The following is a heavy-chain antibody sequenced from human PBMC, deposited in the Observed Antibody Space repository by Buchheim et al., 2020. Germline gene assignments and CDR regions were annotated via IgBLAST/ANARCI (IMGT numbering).Heavy chain of an antibody. CDR2: MNPNSGKP. CDR3: ARAPLSAWYSSSTWFDP. Sequence: QVQLVQSGAEVKKPGASVKVSCKASGYTFTSYDINWVRQATGQGLEWMGWMNPNSGKPGYAQKFQGKVTMTRTPSISTADMGLSSLRSEDTAVYYCARAPLSAWYSSSTWFDPWGQGTL. V-gene: IGHV1-8*01. CDR1: GYTFTSYD. J-gene: IGHJ5*02. D-gene: IGHD6-6*01.